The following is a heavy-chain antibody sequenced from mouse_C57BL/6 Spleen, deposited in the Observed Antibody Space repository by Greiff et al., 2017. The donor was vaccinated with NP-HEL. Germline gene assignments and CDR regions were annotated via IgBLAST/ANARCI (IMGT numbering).Heavy chain of an antibody. D-gene: IGHD1-1*01. V-gene: IGHV5-17*01. CDR1: GFTFSDYG. CDR2: ISSGSSTI. Sequence: DVKLVESGGGLVKPGGSLKLSCAASGFTFSDYGMHWVRQAPEKGLEWVAYISSGSSTIYYADTVKGRFTISRDNAKNTLFLQMTSLRSEDTAMYYCARGKITFYYFDYWGQGTTLTVSS. CDR3: ARGKITFYYFDY. J-gene: IGHJ2*01.